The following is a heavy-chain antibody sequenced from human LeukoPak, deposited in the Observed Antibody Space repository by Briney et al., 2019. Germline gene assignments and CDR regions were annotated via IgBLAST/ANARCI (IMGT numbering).Heavy chain of an antibody. J-gene: IGHJ4*02. CDR2: IYYSGST. CDR1: GGSISSSSYY. CDR3: ARLEAYYYDSSGYYYFDY. D-gene: IGHD3-22*01. V-gene: IGHV4-39*01. Sequence: KASETLSLTCTVSGGSISSSSYYWGWIRQPPGKGLEWIGSIYYSGSTYYNPSLKSRVTISVDTSKNQFSLKLSSVTAADTAVYYCARLEAYYYDSSGYYYFDYWGQGTLVTVSS.